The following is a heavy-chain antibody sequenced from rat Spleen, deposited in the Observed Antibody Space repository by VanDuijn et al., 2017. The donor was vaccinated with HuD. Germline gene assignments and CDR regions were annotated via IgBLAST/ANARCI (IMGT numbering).Heavy chain of an antibody. CDR1: GFTFRCLP. V-gene: IGHV5-7*01. J-gene: IGHJ3*01. CDR2: LRSGGGGT. D-gene: IGHD1-11*01. Sequence: EVQAVGAGGGLVQPGRALKLSCAASGFTFRCLPIAWVPHAPKQGLGLVATLRSGGGGTYYPDSVKGRFTISRDNAKSTLYLQMDSLRSEDTASYYCARHGDNYGWFAYWGQGTLVTVSS. CDR3: ARHGDNYGWFAY.